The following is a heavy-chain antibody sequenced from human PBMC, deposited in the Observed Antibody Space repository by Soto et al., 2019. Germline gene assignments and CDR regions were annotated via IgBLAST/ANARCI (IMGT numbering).Heavy chain of an antibody. CDR1: GFTFSSYG. J-gene: IGHJ4*02. Sequence: QVQLVESGGGVVQPGRSLRLSCAASGFTFSSYGMHWVRQAPGKGLEWVAVIWYDGSNKYYADSVKGRFTISRDNSKNTLYLQMNSLRAEDTAVSYCARDQVSSSGWFDYWGQGTLVTVSS. CDR3: ARDQVSSSGWFDY. V-gene: IGHV3-33*01. CDR2: IWYDGSNK. D-gene: IGHD6-19*01.